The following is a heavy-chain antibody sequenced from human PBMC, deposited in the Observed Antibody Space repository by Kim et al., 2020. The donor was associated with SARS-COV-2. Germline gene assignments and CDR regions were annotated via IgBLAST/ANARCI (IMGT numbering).Heavy chain of an antibody. CDR2: ISGSGGST. V-gene: IGHV3-23*01. CDR1: GFTFSTYA. Sequence: GSLRLSCAVSGFTFSTYAMSWVRQAPGKGLEWVSVISGSGGSTYYADSVKGRFIISRDNSKNTLYLQMNSLRAEDMAVYYCARTRGKAAAGRNYYFDYW. CDR3: ARTRGKAAAGRNYYFDY. D-gene: IGHD6-13*01. J-gene: IGHJ4*01.